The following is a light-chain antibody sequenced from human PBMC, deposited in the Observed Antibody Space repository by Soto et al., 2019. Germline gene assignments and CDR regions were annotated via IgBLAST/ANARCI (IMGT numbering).Light chain of an antibody. CDR2: AAS. CDR3: QQYGSSPMYT. CDR1: QSVSTNY. J-gene: IGKJ2*01. V-gene: IGKV3-20*01. Sequence: EIVLTQSPDTLSLSPGERATLSCRASQSVSTNYLAWYQQKPGQAPRLLIYAASTRATGIPDRFSGSGSGTDFTLTISRLYPEDFAVYYCQQYGSSPMYTFGQGTKLEIK.